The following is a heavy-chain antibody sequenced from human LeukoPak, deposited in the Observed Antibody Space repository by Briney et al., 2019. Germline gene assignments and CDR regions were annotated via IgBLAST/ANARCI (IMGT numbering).Heavy chain of an antibody. CDR1: GFTFSSYS. CDR3: ARDGYNTELDY. D-gene: IGHD5-24*01. CDR2: ISSSSYI. V-gene: IGHV3-21*01. J-gene: IGHJ4*02. Sequence: GGSLRLSCAASGFTFSSYSMTWVRQAPGKGLEWVSSISSSSYIYYADSVRGRFTISRDNAKNSLYLQMNSLRAEDTAVYYCARDGYNTELDYWGQGTLVTVSS.